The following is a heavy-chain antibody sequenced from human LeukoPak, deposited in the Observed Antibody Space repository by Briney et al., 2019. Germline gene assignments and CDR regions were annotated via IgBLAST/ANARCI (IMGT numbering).Heavy chain of an antibody. J-gene: IGHJ4*02. D-gene: IGHD3-22*01. CDR3: AEDQVGRSTMIVVVYFDY. Sequence: GGSLRLSCAASGFTFSSYAMSWVRQAPGKGLEWVSAISGSGGSTYYADSVKGRFTISRDNSKNTLYLQMNSLRAEDTAVYYCAEDQVGRSTMIVVVYFDYWGQGTLVTVSS. V-gene: IGHV3-23*01. CDR1: GFTFSSYA. CDR2: ISGSGGST.